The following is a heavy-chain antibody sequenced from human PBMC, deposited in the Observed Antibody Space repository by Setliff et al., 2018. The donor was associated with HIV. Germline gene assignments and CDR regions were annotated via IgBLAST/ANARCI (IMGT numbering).Heavy chain of an antibody. CDR1: GGSISSSNYY. J-gene: IGHJ2*01. D-gene: IGHD3-22*01. CDR2: MHYSGST. V-gene: IGHV4-39*01. Sequence: SETLSLTCTVSGGSISSSNYYWGWIRQPPGKGLEYIGSMHYSGSTYYNPSLKSRVTISVGTSKNQFSLKLSSVTAADTAVYYCARGSGYPWYFDLWGRGTLVTVSS. CDR3: ARGSGYPWYFDL.